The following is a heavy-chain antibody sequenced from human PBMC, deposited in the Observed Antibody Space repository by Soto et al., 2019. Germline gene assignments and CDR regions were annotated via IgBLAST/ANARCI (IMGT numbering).Heavy chain of an antibody. Sequence: GSLRLSCAASGFXFSTYAMSWVRQAPGKGLEWVSSITDSSGSTNYVDSVKGRFTISRDNSKNTLYLQMDSLRAEDTAVYLCAKGGASTHYYQMDVWGKGTTVTVSS. CDR1: GFXFSTYA. V-gene: IGHV3-23*02. J-gene: IGHJ6*03. CDR2: ITDSSGST. D-gene: IGHD2-15*01. CDR3: AKGGASTHYYQMDV.